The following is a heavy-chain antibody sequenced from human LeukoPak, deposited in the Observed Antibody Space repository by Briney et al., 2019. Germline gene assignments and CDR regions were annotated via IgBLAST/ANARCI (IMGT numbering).Heavy chain of an antibody. CDR2: ISSSSSTI. CDR3: ARGAYYYED. D-gene: IGHD3-22*01. J-gene: IGHJ4*02. V-gene: IGHV3-48*01. Sequence: PGGSLRLSCAASGFIFSGSDMNWVRQAPGKGLEWVSYISSSSSTIYYADSVKGRFTISRDNAKNSLYLQMNSLRAEDTAVYYCARGAYYYEDWGQGTLVTVSS. CDR1: GFIFSGSD.